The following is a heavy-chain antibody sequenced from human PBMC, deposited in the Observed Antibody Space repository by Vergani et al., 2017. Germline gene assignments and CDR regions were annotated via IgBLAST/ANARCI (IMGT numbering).Heavy chain of an antibody. CDR1: GGSVSSYY. J-gene: IGHJ4*02. D-gene: IGHD3-10*01. V-gene: IGHV4-30-4*01. Sequence: QVQLQESGPGLVKPSETLSLTCTVSGGSVSSYYWIWIRQPPGKGLEWIGYIYYSGSTDYNPSLKSRVTIPVDTSKNQFSLKMSSVTAADTAVYYCARARRDYYGSGSYFARFDYWGQGTLVTVSS. CDR2: IYYSGST. CDR3: ARARRDYYGSGSYFARFDY.